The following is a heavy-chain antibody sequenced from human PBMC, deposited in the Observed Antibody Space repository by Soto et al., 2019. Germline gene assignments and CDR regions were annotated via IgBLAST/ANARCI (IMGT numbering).Heavy chain of an antibody. CDR1: GGSISSYY. J-gene: IGHJ6*03. D-gene: IGHD3-22*01. CDR2: IYYSGST. Sequence: SETLSLTCTVSGGSISSYYWSWIRQPPGKGLEWIGYIYYSGSTNYNPSLKSRVTISVDTSKNQFSLKLSSVTAADTAVYYCARGLGYPLNYYYYMDVWGKGTTVTVSS. V-gene: IGHV4-59*01. CDR3: ARGLGYPLNYYYYMDV.